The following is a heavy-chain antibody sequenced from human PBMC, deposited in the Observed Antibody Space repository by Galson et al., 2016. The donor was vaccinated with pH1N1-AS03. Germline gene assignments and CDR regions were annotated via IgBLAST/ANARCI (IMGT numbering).Heavy chain of an antibody. CDR3: ARGPVSYSNYWFPPPDY. V-gene: IGHV3-64*01. J-gene: IGHJ4*02. CDR1: GFTFSSYA. CDR2: ISGNGFST. Sequence: LRLSCAVGGFTFSSYAMFWLRQAPGKGLEYVSAISGNGFSTYYANSVKDRFTVSRDNSKNTLYLQMGSLRVEDMAVYYCARGPVSYSNYWFPPPDYWGQGTLVTVSS. D-gene: IGHD6-13*01.